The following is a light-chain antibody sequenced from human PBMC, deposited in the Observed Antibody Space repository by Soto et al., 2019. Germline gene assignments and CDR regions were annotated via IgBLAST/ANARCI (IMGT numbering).Light chain of an antibody. CDR3: QQRSNRPFT. J-gene: IGKJ3*01. Sequence: EIVLTQSPATLSLSPGERATLSCRASQSVSNYLAWYQQKPGQAPRLLIYGASNRATGIPARFSGSGSRTDFTLTISSLEPEDFAVYYCQQRSNRPFTFGPGTKVDIK. V-gene: IGKV3-11*01. CDR1: QSVSNY. CDR2: GAS.